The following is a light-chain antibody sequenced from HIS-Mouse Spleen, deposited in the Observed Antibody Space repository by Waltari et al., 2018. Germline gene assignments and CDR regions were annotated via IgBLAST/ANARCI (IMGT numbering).Light chain of an antibody. V-gene: IGKV3-20*01. J-gene: IGKJ4*01. CDR3: QQYGSSLLT. Sequence: ELVLTQSPGTLSLSPGERATLSCRASQSVSSSYLAWYQQKPGKAPRLLIYGASSRATGIPDRFSGSGSGTDFTLTISRLEPEDFAVYYCQQYGSSLLTFGGGTKVEIK. CDR2: GAS. CDR1: QSVSSSY.